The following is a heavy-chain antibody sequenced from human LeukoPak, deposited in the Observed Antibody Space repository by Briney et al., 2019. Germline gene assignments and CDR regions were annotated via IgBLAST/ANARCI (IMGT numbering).Heavy chain of an antibody. CDR3: AREERTYYDFWSGYYRFDY. J-gene: IGHJ4*02. V-gene: IGHV1-8*01. D-gene: IGHD3-3*01. CDR2: MNPNSGNT. Sequence: ASVKVSCKASGYTFTSYDINWVRQATGQGLEWMGWMNPNSGNTGYAQKFQGRVTMTRNTSISTAYMELSSLRSEDTAVYYCAREERTYYDFWSGYYRFDYWGQGTLVTVSS. CDR1: GYTFTSYD.